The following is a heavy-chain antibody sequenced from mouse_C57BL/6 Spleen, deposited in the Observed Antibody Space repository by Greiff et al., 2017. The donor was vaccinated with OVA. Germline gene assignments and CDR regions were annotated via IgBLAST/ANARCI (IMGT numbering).Heavy chain of an antibody. J-gene: IGHJ4*01. D-gene: IGHD2-4*01. Sequence: VQLQQSGAELVRPGTSVKMSCKASGYTFTNYWIGWAKQRPGHGLEWIGDLYPGGGYTNYNEKFKGKATLTADKSSSTAYMQFSSLTSEDSAIYYCARSDDYDGTGYAMDYWGQGTSVTVSS. V-gene: IGHV1-63*01. CDR1: GYTFTNYW. CDR2: LYPGGGYT. CDR3: ARSDDYDGTGYAMDY.